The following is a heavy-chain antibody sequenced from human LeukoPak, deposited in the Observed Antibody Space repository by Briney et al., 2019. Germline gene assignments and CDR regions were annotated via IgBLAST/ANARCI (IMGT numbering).Heavy chain of an antibody. CDR3: ARRMYGSGTHIGKQPFDNNWFDP. Sequence: ASVKVSCRASGYTFTSYGISWVRQAPGQGLEWMGWISAYNGNTNYAQKPQGRVTMTTDTSTSTAYMELRSLRSDDTAVYYCARRMYGSGTHIGKQPFDNNWFDPWGQGTLVTVSS. J-gene: IGHJ5*02. D-gene: IGHD3-10*01. CDR2: ISAYNGNT. CDR1: GYTFTSYG. V-gene: IGHV1-18*01.